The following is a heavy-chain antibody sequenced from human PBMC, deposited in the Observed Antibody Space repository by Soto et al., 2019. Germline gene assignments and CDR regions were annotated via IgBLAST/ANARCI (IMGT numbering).Heavy chain of an antibody. CDR2: INTSGGST. J-gene: IGHJ4*02. V-gene: IGHV1-46*01. CDR3: ARDLSDSSSWSNFDY. Sequence: ASVKVSCKASGYTFTSYYMHWVRQSPVQGREWMGIINTSGGSTSYAQKFQGRVTMTRDTSTSTVYMELSSLRSEDTAVYYCARDLSDSSSWSNFDYWGQGTLVTVSS. D-gene: IGHD6-13*01. CDR1: GYTFTSYY.